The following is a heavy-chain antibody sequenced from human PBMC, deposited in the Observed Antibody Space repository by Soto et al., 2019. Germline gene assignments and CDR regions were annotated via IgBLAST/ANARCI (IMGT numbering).Heavy chain of an antibody. Sequence: ETLSLTCTVSGGSISSSIYYWGWIRQPPGKGLEWIGSIYYSGSTYYNPSLKSRVTISVDTSKNQFSLKLSSVTAADTAVYYCARSMTTVVTLDYWGQGTPVTSPQ. CDR2: IYYSGST. D-gene: IGHD4-17*01. V-gene: IGHV4-39*01. CDR1: GGSISSSIYY. J-gene: IGHJ4*02. CDR3: ARSMTTVVTLDY.